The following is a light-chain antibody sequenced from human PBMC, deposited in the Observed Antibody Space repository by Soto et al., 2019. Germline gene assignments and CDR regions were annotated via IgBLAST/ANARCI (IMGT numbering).Light chain of an antibody. CDR2: GNR. J-gene: IGLJ2*01. Sequence: QPVLTQPPSVSGAPGQRVTIFCTGSNSNIGAGYDVHWYQQIPGTAPKLIIYGNRNRPSGVPDRFSGSKSATSASLAIIGLQAEDEGDYYCQSYDNSLSGVVFGGGTKLTVL. CDR1: NSNIGAGYD. V-gene: IGLV1-40*01. CDR3: QSYDNSLSGVV.